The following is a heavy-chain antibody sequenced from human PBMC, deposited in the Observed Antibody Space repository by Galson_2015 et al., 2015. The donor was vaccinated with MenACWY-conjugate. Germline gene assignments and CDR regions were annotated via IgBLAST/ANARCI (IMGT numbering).Heavy chain of an antibody. V-gene: IGHV4-39*07. Sequence: SETLSLTCTVSGGSISSSSYYWGWIRQPPGKGLEWIGSIYYSGSTYYNPSLKSRVTISVDTSKNQFSLKLSSVTAADTAVYYCAATYGSGPPDYWGQGTLVTVSS. CDR1: GGSISSSSYY. D-gene: IGHD3-10*01. CDR2: IYYSGST. CDR3: AATYGSGPPDY. J-gene: IGHJ4*02.